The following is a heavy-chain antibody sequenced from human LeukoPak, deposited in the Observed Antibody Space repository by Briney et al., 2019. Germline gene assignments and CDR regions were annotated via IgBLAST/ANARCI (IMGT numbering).Heavy chain of an antibody. CDR3: ARGWYYYDSSGYYGRSFDY. J-gene: IGHJ4*02. D-gene: IGHD3-22*01. Sequence: GASVKVSCKASGGTFSSYAISWVRQAPGQGLEWMGWISAYNGNTNYAQKLQGRVTMTTDTSTSTAYMELRSLRSDDTAVYYCARGWYYYDSSGYYGRSFDYWGQGTLVTVSS. V-gene: IGHV1-18*01. CDR1: GGTFSSYA. CDR2: ISAYNGNT.